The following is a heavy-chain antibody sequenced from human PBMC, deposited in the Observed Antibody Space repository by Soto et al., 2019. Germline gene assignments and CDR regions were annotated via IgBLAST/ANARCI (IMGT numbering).Heavy chain of an antibody. CDR3: AGLAFFDY. CDR2: ISYDGSNK. Sequence: QVQLVESGGGVVQPGRSLRLSCAASGFTFSSYAMHWVRQAPGKGLEWVEVISYDGSNKYYADSVKGRFTISRDNSKNTLYLPMNTLSAEDTAVYYCAGLAFFDYWGQGTLVTVSS. J-gene: IGHJ4*02. CDR1: GFTFSSYA. V-gene: IGHV3-30-3*01.